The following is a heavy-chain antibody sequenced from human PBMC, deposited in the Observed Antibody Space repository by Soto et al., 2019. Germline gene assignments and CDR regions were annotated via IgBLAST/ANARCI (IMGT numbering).Heavy chain of an antibody. CDR1: GYSFTSYW. CDR3: ARWLRVDGYDEGVDY. Sequence: LGESLKISCKGSGYSFTSYWISWVRQMPGKGLEWMGRIDPSDSYTNYSPSFQGHVTISADKSISTAYLQWSSLKASDTAMYYCARWLRVDGYDEGVDYWGQGTLVTVSS. D-gene: IGHD5-12*01. V-gene: IGHV5-10-1*01. J-gene: IGHJ4*02. CDR2: IDPSDSYT.